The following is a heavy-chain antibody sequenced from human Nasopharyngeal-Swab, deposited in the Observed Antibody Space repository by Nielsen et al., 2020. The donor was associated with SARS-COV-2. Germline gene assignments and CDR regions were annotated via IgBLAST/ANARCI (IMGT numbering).Heavy chain of an antibody. Sequence: PGKGLEWIGYIYHSGSTNYNPSLKSRVTISVDTSKNQFSLKLSSVTAADTAVYYCARGTTIFGVVITPFDYWGQGTLVTVSS. V-gene: IGHV4-59*13. CDR3: ARGTTIFGVVITPFDY. D-gene: IGHD3-3*01. J-gene: IGHJ4*02. CDR2: IYHSGST.